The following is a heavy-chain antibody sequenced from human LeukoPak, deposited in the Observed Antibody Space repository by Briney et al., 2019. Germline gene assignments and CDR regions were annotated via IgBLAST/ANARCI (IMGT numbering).Heavy chain of an antibody. CDR2: INPNSGDT. CDR1: GDTFTGYY. CDR3: ARDRGSYLAYYYYMDV. D-gene: IGHD1-26*01. Sequence: GASVKVSCKASGDTFTGYYMHWVRQAPGQGLEWMGWINPNSGDTNYAQKFQGRVTMTRDTSISTAYMELSRLRSDDTAVYYCARDRGSYLAYYYYMDVWGKGTTVSVSS. V-gene: IGHV1-2*02. J-gene: IGHJ6*03.